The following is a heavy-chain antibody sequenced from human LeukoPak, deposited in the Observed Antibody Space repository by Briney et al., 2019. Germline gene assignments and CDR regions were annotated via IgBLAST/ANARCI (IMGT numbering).Heavy chain of an antibody. CDR1: GGTFSSYP. V-gene: IGHV1-69*05. Sequence: SVKVSCKASGGTFSSYPISWVRQAPRQGLEWMGGIIPIFGTANYAQKSQGRVTITTDKSTSTAYMELNSLRSEDTAVYYCARGIRGYYYYYMDVWGKGTTVTVSS. D-gene: IGHD3-22*01. J-gene: IGHJ6*03. CDR3: ARGIRGYYYYYMDV. CDR2: IIPIFGTA.